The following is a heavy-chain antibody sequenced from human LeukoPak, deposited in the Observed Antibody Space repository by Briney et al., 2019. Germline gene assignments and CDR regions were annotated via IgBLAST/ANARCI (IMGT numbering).Heavy chain of an antibody. Sequence: GGSLRLSCAASGFTFSSYWMSWVRQAPGKGLEWVANIKQLGGEKYSLDSVKGRFTISRDNAKNSVFLQMNSLTAEDTAVYYCARVGRNFYYFDYWGQGALVTVSS. CDR3: ARVGRNFYYFDY. CDR1: GFTFSSYW. CDR2: IKQLGGEK. J-gene: IGHJ4*02. D-gene: IGHD2/OR15-2a*01. V-gene: IGHV3-7*01.